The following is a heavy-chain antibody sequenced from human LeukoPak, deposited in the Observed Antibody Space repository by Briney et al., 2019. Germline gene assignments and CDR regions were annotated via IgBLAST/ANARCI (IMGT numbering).Heavy chain of an antibody. CDR3: ARRFYDSSGYYYDYFDY. J-gene: IGHJ4*02. CDR2: INHSGST. V-gene: IGHV4-34*01. CDR1: GGSFSGYY. Sequence: SETLSLTCAVYGGSFSGYYWSWIRQPPGKGLEWIGEINHSGSTNYNPSLKSRVTISVDTSKNQFSLKLSSVTAADTAVYYCARRFYDSSGYYYDYFDYWGQGTLVTVSS. D-gene: IGHD3-22*01.